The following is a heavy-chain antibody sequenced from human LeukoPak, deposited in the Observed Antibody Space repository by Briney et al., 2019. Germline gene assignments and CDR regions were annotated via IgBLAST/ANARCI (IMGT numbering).Heavy chain of an antibody. Sequence: GGSLRLSCAASGFTFTSYSMNWVRQAPGKGLEWVSVISGSGGSTYYADSVKGRFTISRDNSKNTLYLQMSSLRAEDTAVYYCATYVWGSYRYDYWGQGTLVTVSS. CDR3: ATYVWGSYRYDY. V-gene: IGHV3-23*01. CDR2: ISGSGGST. CDR1: GFTFTSYS. D-gene: IGHD3-16*02. J-gene: IGHJ4*02.